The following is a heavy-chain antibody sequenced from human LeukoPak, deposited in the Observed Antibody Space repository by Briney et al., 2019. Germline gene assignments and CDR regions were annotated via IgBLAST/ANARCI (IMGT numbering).Heavy chain of an antibody. D-gene: IGHD2-15*01. Sequence: PSETLSLTCAVSGGSINNNAYYWSWIRQHPGKGLEWIGHIYYSGSTNYNPSLKSRVTISVDTTKNQFSLKLNSVTAADTAVYYCARNHIVVDYYYYGMDVWGQGTTVTVSS. CDR2: IYYSGST. CDR3: ARNHIVVDYYYYGMDV. V-gene: IGHV4-61*08. CDR1: GGSINNNAYY. J-gene: IGHJ6*02.